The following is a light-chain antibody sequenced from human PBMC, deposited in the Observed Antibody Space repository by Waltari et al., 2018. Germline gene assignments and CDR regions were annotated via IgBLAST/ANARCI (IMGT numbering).Light chain of an antibody. CDR1: SSDIATYNY. J-gene: IGLJ3*02. CDR3: TSYTSSITWV. Sequence: QSALTQPASVPGSPGRSITISCTGTSSDIATYNYVSWYQQHPGKAPSLMIFAVTNRPSGVSNRFSGSKSGNTASLTISGLQPEDEGDYYCTSYTSSITWVFGGGTKLTVL. CDR2: AVT. V-gene: IGLV2-14*01.